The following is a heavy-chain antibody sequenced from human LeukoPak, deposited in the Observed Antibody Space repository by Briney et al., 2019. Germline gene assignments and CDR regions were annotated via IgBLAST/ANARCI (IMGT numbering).Heavy chain of an antibody. V-gene: IGHV3-9*01. CDR3: ARDHRGAFGFDP. J-gene: IGHJ5*02. CDR1: GFTFDDYA. D-gene: IGHD3-16*01. CDR2: ISWNSGSI. Sequence: PGGSLRLSCAASGFTFDDYAMHWVRQAPGKGLEWVSGISWNSGSIGYADSVKGRFTISRDNAKNSLYLQMNSLRAEDTAVYYCARDHRGAFGFDPWGQGTLVTVSS.